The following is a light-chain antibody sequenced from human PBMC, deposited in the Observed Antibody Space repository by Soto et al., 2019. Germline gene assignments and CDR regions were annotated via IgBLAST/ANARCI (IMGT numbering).Light chain of an antibody. Sequence: VLSQSPGTVSLSPGERATLSCGASQSVSSSYLAWYQQKPGQAPRLLIYGASSRATGIPDRFSGSGSGTDFTLTISRLEPEDFAVYYCQQYGSSPGWTFGQGTKV. J-gene: IGKJ1*01. CDR1: QSVSSSY. CDR3: QQYGSSPGWT. CDR2: GAS. V-gene: IGKV3-20*01.